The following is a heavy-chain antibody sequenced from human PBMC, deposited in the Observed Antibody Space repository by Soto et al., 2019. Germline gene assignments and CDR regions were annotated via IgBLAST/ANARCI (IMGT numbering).Heavy chain of an antibody. CDR2: IVVGNGKT. CDR1: GFTFTTSA. J-gene: IGHJ4*02. Sequence: QMQLVQSGPEVKKPGTSVKVSCKTSGFTFTTSAVQWVRQARGQRLEWIGWIVVGNGKTNYAQKFKDRVNITRDTSTSTSYLEMNGLTSADTAVYYCAADTLQKAVWGQGALVTVSS. D-gene: IGHD2-21*01. V-gene: IGHV1-58*03. CDR3: AADTLQKAV.